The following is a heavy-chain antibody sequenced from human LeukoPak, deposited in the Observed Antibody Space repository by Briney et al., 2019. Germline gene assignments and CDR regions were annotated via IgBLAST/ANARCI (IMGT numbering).Heavy chain of an antibody. Sequence: PGGSLRLSCAASGFTFSSYWMSWVRQAPGKGREWVANIKQDGSEKYYVDSVKGRFTISRDNAKNSLYLQMNSLRAEDTAVYYCARDYNYYGSGSYHDYWGQGTLVTVSS. CDR3: ARDYNYYGSGSYHDY. D-gene: IGHD3-10*01. CDR1: GFTFSSYW. CDR2: IKQDGSEK. V-gene: IGHV3-7*01. J-gene: IGHJ4*02.